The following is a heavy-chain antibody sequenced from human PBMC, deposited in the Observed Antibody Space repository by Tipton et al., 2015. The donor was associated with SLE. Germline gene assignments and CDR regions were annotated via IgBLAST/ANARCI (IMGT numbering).Heavy chain of an antibody. J-gene: IGHJ6*04. CDR3: ARATDWNLSPDV. CDR2: IYYSGNT. D-gene: IGHD1-7*01. Sequence: TLSLTCTVSGASVSSFCWNWIRQSPGKGLEWIGNIYYSGNTYYNPSLGSRLTISVDTSKDQFSLRLTSVTAADTAVYYCARATDWNLSPDVWGKGTTVTVSS. V-gene: IGHV4-59*06. CDR1: GASVSSFC.